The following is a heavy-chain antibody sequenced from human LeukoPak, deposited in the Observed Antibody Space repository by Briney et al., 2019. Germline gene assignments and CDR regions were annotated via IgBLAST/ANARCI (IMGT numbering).Heavy chain of an antibody. D-gene: IGHD6-19*01. J-gene: IGHJ4*02. CDR1: GGSITGYY. Sequence: SETLSLTCTVSGGSITGYYWSWIRQPPGKGLEWIGYVYYSGSTNYNPSLKSRVTISVDTSKNQFSLKLSSVTAADTAVYYCARRQTYNSGWYLGYWGQGTLVTVSS. CDR3: ARRQTYNSGWYLGY. V-gene: IGHV4-59*01. CDR2: VYYSGST.